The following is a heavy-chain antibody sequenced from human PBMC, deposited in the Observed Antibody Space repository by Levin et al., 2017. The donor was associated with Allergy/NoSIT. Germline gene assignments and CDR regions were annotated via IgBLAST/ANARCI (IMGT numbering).Heavy chain of an antibody. D-gene: IGHD6-13*01. Sequence: PSETLSLTCAVSGGSISSSNWWSWVRQPPGKGLEWIGEIYHSGSTNYNPSLKSRVTISVDKSKNQFSLKLSSVTAADTAVYYCARGGSRYSSSWYTYWGQGTLVTVSS. J-gene: IGHJ4*02. V-gene: IGHV4-4*02. CDR1: GGSISSSNW. CDR2: IYHSGST. CDR3: ARGGSRYSSSWYTY.